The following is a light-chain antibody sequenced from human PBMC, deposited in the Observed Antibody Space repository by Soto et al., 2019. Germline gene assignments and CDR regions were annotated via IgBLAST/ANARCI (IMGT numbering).Light chain of an antibody. CDR1: HYGSSS. J-gene: IGKJ1*01. CDR2: KTS. CDR3: QQYNTYPWT. Sequence: DIQMTQSPSTRSAFVGERVTITCRASHYGSSSLAWYQQKPGKAPKLMIYKTSILESGVPSRFSGSASGTEFTLSISSLQPDDFATYLCQQYNTYPWTFRQGTRVQIK. V-gene: IGKV1-5*03.